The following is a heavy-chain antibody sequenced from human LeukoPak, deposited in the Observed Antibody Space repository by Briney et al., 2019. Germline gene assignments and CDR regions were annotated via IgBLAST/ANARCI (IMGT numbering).Heavy chain of an antibody. Sequence: ASVKVSCKASGYTFTSYDINWVRQATGQGLEWMGWMNPNSGNTGYAQKFRGRVTMTRNTSISTAYMELSSLRSEDTAVYYCARTSGYPYYYGMDVWGQGTTVTVSS. CDR1: GYTFTSYD. CDR2: MNPNSGNT. V-gene: IGHV1-8*01. CDR3: ARTSGYPYYYGMDV. J-gene: IGHJ6*02. D-gene: IGHD3-22*01.